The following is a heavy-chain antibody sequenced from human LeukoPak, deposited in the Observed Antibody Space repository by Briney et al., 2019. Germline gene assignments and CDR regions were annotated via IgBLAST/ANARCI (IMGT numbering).Heavy chain of an antibody. CDR1: GFTFSSYA. J-gene: IGHJ4*02. V-gene: IGHV3-23*01. D-gene: IGHD5-12*01. CDR3: AKVFGGYGGFDY. CDR2: ISGSGGST. Sequence: QPGGSLRLSCAASGFTFSSYAMSWVRQAPGEGLEWVSAISGSGGSTYYADSVKGRFTISRDNSKNTLYLQMNSLRAEDTAVYYCAKVFGGYGGFDYWGQGTLVTVSS.